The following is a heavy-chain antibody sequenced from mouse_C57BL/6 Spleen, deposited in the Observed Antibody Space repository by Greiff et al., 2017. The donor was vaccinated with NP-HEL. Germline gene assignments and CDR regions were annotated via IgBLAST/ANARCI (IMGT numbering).Heavy chain of an antibody. CDR3: TPYGNYEGAMDY. CDR2: IDPENGDT. D-gene: IGHD2-10*02. J-gene: IGHJ4*01. CDR1: GFNIKDDY. V-gene: IGHV14-4*01. Sequence: EVQLQQSGAELVRPGASVKLSCTASGFNIKDDYMHWVKQRPEQGLEWIGWIDPENGDTEYASKFQGKATIKADTSSNTAYLQLSSLTSDDTAVYYCTPYGNYEGAMDYWGQGTSVTVSS.